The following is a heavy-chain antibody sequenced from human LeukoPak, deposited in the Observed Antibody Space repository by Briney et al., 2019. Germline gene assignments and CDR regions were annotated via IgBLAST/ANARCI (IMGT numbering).Heavy chain of an antibody. V-gene: IGHV1-46*01. CDR2: INPSGGST. CDR3: ARARYCSGGSCWGFDP. CDR1: GYTFTSYY. D-gene: IGHD2-15*01. J-gene: IGHJ5*02. Sequence: ASVKVSCKASGYTFTSYYMHWVRQAPGQGLEWMGIINPSGGSTSYAQKFQGRVTMTRDTSTSTVYMELSRLRSDDTAVYYCARARYCSGGSCWGFDPWGQGTLVTVSS.